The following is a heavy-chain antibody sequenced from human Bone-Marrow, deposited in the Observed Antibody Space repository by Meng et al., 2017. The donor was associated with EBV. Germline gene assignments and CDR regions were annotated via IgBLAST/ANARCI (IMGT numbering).Heavy chain of an antibody. Sequence: LVQAGDEVKKPGSSVSGSCKASGGHLSRYALSWVRQAPGKGLEWMGGIIPIFGTANYAQKFQGRVTITAVKSTRTAYMELSSLRYEYTAVYYCASTRGIWYDFDYWGQGTLVTVSS. V-gene: IGHV1-69*06. D-gene: IGHD1-26*01. CDR1: GGHLSRYA. CDR3: ASTRGIWYDFDY. CDR2: IIPIFGTA. J-gene: IGHJ4*02.